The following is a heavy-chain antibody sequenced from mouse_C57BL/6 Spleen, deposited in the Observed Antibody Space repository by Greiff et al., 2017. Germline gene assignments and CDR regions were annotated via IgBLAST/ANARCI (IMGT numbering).Heavy chain of an antibody. CDR3: TRNLWSKGYFDV. CDR1: GFTFSDAW. J-gene: IGHJ1*03. V-gene: IGHV6-6*01. CDR2: IRNKANNHAT. Sequence: EVKVEESGGGLVQPGGSMKLSCAASGFTFSDAWMDWVRQSPEKGLEWVADIRNKANNHATYSAESVKGRFTISRDDSKRSVYLQMNSLRAEDTGIYYCTRNLWSKGYFDVWGTGTTVTVSS. D-gene: IGHD6-5*01.